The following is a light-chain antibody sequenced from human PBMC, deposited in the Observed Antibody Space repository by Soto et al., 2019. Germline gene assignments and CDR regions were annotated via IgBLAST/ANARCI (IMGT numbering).Light chain of an antibody. CDR3: SSNTGSSTLESVV. CDR1: SRDVGAYNY. Sequence: QSALTQPASVSGSPGQSITISCTGTSRDVGAYNYVSWYQQYPGKVPQLIIYEVDNRPSGVSNRFSGSKSGNTASLTISGLQAEDEADYYCSSNTGSSTLESVVFGGGTKLTVL. V-gene: IGLV2-14*01. CDR2: EVD. J-gene: IGLJ2*01.